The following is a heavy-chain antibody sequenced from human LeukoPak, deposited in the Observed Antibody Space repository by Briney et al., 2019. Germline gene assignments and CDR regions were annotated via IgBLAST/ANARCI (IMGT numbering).Heavy chain of an antibody. CDR2: IRYDGSNK. V-gene: IGHV3-30*02. CDR1: GFTFSSYG. Sequence: GRSLRLSCAASGFTFSSYGMHWVRQAPGKGLEWVAFIRYDGSNKCYADSVKGRFTISRDNSKNTLYLQMNSLRAEDTAVYYCARSGITIFGVVIDNWFDPWGQGTLVTVSS. J-gene: IGHJ5*02. D-gene: IGHD3-3*01. CDR3: ARSGITIFGVVIDNWFDP.